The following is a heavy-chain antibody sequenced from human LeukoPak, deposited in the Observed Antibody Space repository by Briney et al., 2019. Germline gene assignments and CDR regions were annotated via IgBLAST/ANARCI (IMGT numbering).Heavy chain of an antibody. D-gene: IGHD3-10*01. CDR1: GYTFTSYA. Sequence: ASVKVSCKASGYTFTSYAMHWVRQAPGQRLEWMGWINAGNGNTKYSQKFQGRVTITRDTSASTAYMELSSLRSEDTAVYYCARGPDYYGSGSYYPNWGQGTLVTVSS. CDR3: ARGPDYYGSGSYYPN. J-gene: IGHJ4*02. CDR2: INAGNGNT. V-gene: IGHV1-3*01.